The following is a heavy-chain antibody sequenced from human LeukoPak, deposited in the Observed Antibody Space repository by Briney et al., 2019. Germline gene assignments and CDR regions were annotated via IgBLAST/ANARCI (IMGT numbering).Heavy chain of an antibody. CDR3: AREDEVTTTFDY. Sequence: GGSLRLSCAASGFTFINYWMHWVRQAPGKGLAWVSRVNADGSDTNYADSVKGRFTISRDNAKNTLYLQMHSLRAEDTAVYYCAREDEVTTTFDYWGQGTLVTVSS. CDR2: VNADGSDT. J-gene: IGHJ4*02. CDR1: GFTFINYW. D-gene: IGHD1-14*01. V-gene: IGHV3-74*01.